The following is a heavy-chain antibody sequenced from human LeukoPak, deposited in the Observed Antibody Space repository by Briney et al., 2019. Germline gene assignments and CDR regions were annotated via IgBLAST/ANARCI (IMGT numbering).Heavy chain of an antibody. V-gene: IGHV1-69*05. Sequence: SVKVSCKASGGTFISYAISWVRQAPGQGLEWMGGIIPIFGTANYAQKFQGRVTITRDTSASTAYMELSSLRSEDTAVYYCARVPGLWLTFDYWGQGTLVTVSS. D-gene: IGHD5-18*01. J-gene: IGHJ4*02. CDR3: ARVPGLWLTFDY. CDR2: IIPIFGTA. CDR1: GGTFISYA.